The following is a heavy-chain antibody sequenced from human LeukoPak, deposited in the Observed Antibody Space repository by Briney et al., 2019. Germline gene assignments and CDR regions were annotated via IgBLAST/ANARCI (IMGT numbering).Heavy chain of an antibody. V-gene: IGHV1-18*01. D-gene: IGHD6-13*01. CDR3: ARDPSPLDSSTWGYWFDP. CDR2: ISAYNGDT. CDR1: GYTFISYA. J-gene: IGHJ5*02. Sequence: ASVKVSCKASGYTFISYAMNWVRQAPGQGLEWMGWISAYNGDTNYAQKLQGRVTMTTDTSTTTAYMELRSLRSDDTAVYYCARDPSPLDSSTWGYWFDPWGQGTLVTVSS.